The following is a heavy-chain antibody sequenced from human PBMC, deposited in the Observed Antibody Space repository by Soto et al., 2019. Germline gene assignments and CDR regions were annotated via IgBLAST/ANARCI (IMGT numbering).Heavy chain of an antibody. CDR3: ARQRVYYYGMDV. CDR1: GGSISSSSYY. V-gene: IGHV4-39*01. Sequence: SETLSLTCTVSGGSISSSSYYWGWIRQPPGKGLEWIGSIYYSGSTYYNPSLKSRVTISVDTSKNQFSLKLSSVTAADTAVYYCARQRVYYYGMDVWGQGTTVTV. CDR2: IYYSGST. J-gene: IGHJ6*02.